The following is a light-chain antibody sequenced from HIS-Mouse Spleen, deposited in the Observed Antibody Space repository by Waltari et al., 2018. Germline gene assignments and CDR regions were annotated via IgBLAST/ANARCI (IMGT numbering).Light chain of an antibody. CDR2: GAS. Sequence: EIVMTQSPATLSVSPGERATLSCRASQSVSSNLAWYQQKHGQAPRLLIYGASTRATGSPARFSGSGSGTEFTLTISSMQSEDFAVYYCQQYNNWPWTFGQGTKVEIK. V-gene: IGKV3-15*01. J-gene: IGKJ1*01. CDR3: QQYNNWPWT. CDR1: QSVSSN.